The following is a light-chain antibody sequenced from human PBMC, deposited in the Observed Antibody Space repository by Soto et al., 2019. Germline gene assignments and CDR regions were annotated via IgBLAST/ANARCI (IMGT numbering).Light chain of an antibody. CDR3: SSYRSSNTLL. CDR1: SSDVGDYDY. Sequence: ALTQPASVSGSPGQSITISCTGTSSDVGDYDYVSWYQQYAGKAPKMMIYEVSNRPSGVSNRFSGSKSGNTASLTISGLQAEDEADYYCSSYRSSNTLLFGGGTKLTVL. J-gene: IGLJ2*01. CDR2: EVS. V-gene: IGLV2-14*01.